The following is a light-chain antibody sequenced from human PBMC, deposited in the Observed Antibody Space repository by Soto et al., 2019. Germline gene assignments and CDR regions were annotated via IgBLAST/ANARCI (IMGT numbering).Light chain of an antibody. CDR1: QSISSW. CDR2: KAS. J-gene: IGKJ1*01. V-gene: IGKV1-5*03. CDR3: QQYNSHPWT. Sequence: DIQMTQSPSTLSASVGDRVTVTCRASQSISSWLAWYQQKPGKAPKLLIYKASSLESGVPSRFSGRASGTEFTLTISSLQPDDFAAHYCQQYNSHPWTFGQGTKVEIK.